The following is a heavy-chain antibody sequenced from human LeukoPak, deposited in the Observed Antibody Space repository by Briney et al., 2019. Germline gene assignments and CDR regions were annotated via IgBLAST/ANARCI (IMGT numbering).Heavy chain of an antibody. CDR3: ASYPYCSSTSCLHYFDY. CDR2: ISYDGSIE. D-gene: IGHD2-2*01. Sequence: PGGSLRLSCAASGFTLSSYAMHWVRQPPGKGPEWVAAISYDGSIEYYADSVKGRFTISRDSSKNTLYVQMSSLRPEDTAVYYCASYPYCSSTSCLHYFDYWGQGTLVTVSS. V-gene: IGHV3-30*03. J-gene: IGHJ4*02. CDR1: GFTLSSYA.